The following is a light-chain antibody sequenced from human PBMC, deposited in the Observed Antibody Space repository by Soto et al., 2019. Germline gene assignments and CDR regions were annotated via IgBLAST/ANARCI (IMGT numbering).Light chain of an antibody. CDR2: DTS. Sequence: DVQMTQSPSARSASVGDVVTITCRASQDISRFVAWFQQKPGKAPERLIYDTSTLQVGVPSRFSGGGSGTEFTLAISGLQPEDFAPYYCLKHNIYPYTFGQGTKVDI. CDR3: LKHNIYPYT. J-gene: IGKJ2*01. CDR1: QDISRF. V-gene: IGKV1-17*03.